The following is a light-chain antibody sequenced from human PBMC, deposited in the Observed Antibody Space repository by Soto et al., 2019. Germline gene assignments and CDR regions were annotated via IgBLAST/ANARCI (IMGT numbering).Light chain of an antibody. V-gene: IGKV1-5*03. CDR2: KAS. Sequence: DIQMTQSPSTLSASVGDRVTISFRASQSISSWLAWYQQKPGKAPKLLIYKASSLESGVPSRFSGSGSGTDFTLTISRLEPEDFAVYHCHQYGRAPITFGQGTRLEIK. CDR1: QSISSW. J-gene: IGKJ5*01. CDR3: HQYGRAPIT.